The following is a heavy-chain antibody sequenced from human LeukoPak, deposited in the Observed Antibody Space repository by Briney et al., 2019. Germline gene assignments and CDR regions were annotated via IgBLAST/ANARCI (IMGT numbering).Heavy chain of an antibody. V-gene: IGHV1-18*01. J-gene: IGHJ4*02. D-gene: IGHD5-12*01. CDR3: ARGNFGYSGYDYGDYEDY. CDR1: GYTFTNYG. CDR2: ISGYNGNT. Sequence: ASVKASCKASGYTFTNYGISWVRQAPGQGLEWMGWISGYNGNTNYAQKFQGRVTMTTDTSTTTAFMELRSLRSDDTAVYYCARGNFGYSGYDYGDYEDYWGQGTLVTVSS.